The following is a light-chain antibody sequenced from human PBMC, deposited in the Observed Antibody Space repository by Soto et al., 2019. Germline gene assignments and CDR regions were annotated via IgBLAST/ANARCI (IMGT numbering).Light chain of an antibody. CDR2: SNN. CDR3: AAWDDSRNGSYV. Sequence: QSVLTQPPSASGTPGQRVTISCSGSSSNIGSNTVNWYQQLPGTAPKLLIYSNNQRPSGVPDRFSGSKSGTSASLAISGLQSEDEADYYCAAWDDSRNGSYVFGTGTKVTVL. J-gene: IGLJ1*01. V-gene: IGLV1-44*01. CDR1: SSNIGSNT.